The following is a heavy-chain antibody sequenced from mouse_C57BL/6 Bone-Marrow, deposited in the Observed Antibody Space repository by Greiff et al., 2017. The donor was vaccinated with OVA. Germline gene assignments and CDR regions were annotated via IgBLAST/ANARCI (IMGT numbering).Heavy chain of an antibody. J-gene: IGHJ3*01. CDR1: GFSFNTYA. V-gene: IGHV10-1*01. CDR3: VRHGGSSYDWFAY. D-gene: IGHD1-1*01. Sequence: EVKLVESGGGLVQPKGSLKLSCAASGFSFNTYAMNWVRQAPGKGLEWVARIRSKSNNYATYYADSVKDRFTISRDDSESMLYLQMNNLKTEDTAMYYCVRHGGSSYDWFAYWGQGTLVTVSA. CDR2: IRSKSNNYAT.